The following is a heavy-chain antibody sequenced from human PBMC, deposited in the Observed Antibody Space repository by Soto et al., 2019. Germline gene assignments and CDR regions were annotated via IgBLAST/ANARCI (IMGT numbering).Heavy chain of an antibody. CDR3: ARGGSNSNYPKY. CDR2: IWYDGSNK. V-gene: IGHV3-33*01. J-gene: IGHJ4*02. D-gene: IGHD4-4*01. Sequence: QVQLVESGGGVVQPGRSLRLSCAASGFTFSSYGMHWVRQAPGKGLEWVAVIWYDGSNKYYADSVKGRFTISRDNPKNTLYLQMNSLRAEDTAVYYCARGGSNSNYPKYWGQGTLVTVSS. CDR1: GFTFSSYG.